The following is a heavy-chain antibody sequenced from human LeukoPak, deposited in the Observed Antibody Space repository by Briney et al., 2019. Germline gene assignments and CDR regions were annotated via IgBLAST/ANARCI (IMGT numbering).Heavy chain of an antibody. CDR3: AKDKTPQWLAD. D-gene: IGHD6-19*01. V-gene: IGHV3-23*01. J-gene: IGHJ4*02. CDR2: ISGSGDST. Sequence: TGGSLRLSCAASEFTLSTYAMSWVRQAPGKGLEWVSAISGSGDSTYYADSVKGRFTISRDNSKNTLYLQMNSLRAGDTAVYYCAKDKTPQWLADWGQGTLVTVSS. CDR1: EFTLSTYA.